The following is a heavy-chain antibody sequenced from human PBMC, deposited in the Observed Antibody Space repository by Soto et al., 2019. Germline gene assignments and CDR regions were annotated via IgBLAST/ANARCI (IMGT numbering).Heavy chain of an antibody. V-gene: IGHV3-30*14. CDR2: ISSRGTDI. CDR1: GFLFSTST. J-gene: IGHJ5*02. D-gene: IGHD4-17*01. Sequence: GSLRLSCEASGFLFSTSTLNWVRRAPGKGLEWVAEISSRGTDIYYADSVKGRFTISRDNSKNTLYLLLDRVKSDDTAVYFCATLGRADYPPLAAWGQGTLVTVSS. CDR3: ATLGRADYPPLAA.